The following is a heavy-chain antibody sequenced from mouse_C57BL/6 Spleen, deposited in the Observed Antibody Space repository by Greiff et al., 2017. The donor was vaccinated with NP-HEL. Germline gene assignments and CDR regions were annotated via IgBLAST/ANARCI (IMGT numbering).Heavy chain of an antibody. CDR1: GFTFSDYG. CDR2: ISSGSSTI. J-gene: IGHJ3*01. V-gene: IGHV5-17*01. CDR3: ATNYYGSSAWFAY. D-gene: IGHD1-1*01. Sequence: DVMLVESGGGLVKPGGSLKLSCAASGFTFSDYGMHWVRQAPEKGLEWVAYISSGSSTIYYADTVKGRFTISRDNAKNTLFLQLTSLRSEDTAMYYCATNYYGSSAWFAYWGQGTLVTVSA.